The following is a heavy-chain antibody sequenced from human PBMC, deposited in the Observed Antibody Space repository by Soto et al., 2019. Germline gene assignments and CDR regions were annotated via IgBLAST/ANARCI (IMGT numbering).Heavy chain of an antibody. D-gene: IGHD2-15*01. J-gene: IGHJ4*02. V-gene: IGHV3-23*01. CDR2: ICGSGGNT. CDR1: GFSFSSYA. Sequence: GGSLRLSCAASGFSFSSYAMSWVRQAPGKGLEWVSAICGSGGNTYYADSVKGRFTISRDNSKNTLYLQMNSLRAEDTAVYFCAKQSGGSCYSCSDYWGQGT. CDR3: AKQSGGSCYSCSDY.